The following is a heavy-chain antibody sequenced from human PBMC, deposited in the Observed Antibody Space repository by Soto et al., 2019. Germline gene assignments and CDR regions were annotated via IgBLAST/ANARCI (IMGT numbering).Heavy chain of an antibody. J-gene: IGHJ4*02. CDR1: GGTFSSYA. CDR3: ASSSTAMAPFDY. V-gene: IGHV1-69*13. Sequence: ASVKVSCKASGGTFSSYAISWVRQAPGQGLEWMGGIIPIFGTANYAQKFQGRVTITADESTSTAYMELSSLRSEDTAVYYCASSSTAMAPFDYWGQGTLVTVSS. D-gene: IGHD5-18*01. CDR2: IIPIFGTA.